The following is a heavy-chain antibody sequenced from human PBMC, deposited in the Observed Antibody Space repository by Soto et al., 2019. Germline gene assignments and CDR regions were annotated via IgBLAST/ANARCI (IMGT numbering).Heavy chain of an antibody. CDR3: AKRDNLGTKTGYAFDP. CDR1: GDSVSSNTAS. CDR2: TYFRSKWYN. V-gene: IGHV6-1*01. Sequence: PSQTLSLTCAISGDSVSSNTASWNWIRQSPSRGLEWLGRTYFRSKWYNDYAVSVKSRIIINPDTSNNQFSLQLNSVTPEDTAVYFCAKRDNLGTKTGYAFDPWGQGIMVTVSS. J-gene: IGHJ5*02. D-gene: IGHD5-12*01.